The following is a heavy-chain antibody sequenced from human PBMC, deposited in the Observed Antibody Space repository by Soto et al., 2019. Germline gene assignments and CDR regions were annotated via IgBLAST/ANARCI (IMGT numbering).Heavy chain of an antibody. CDR2: IWFDGSNK. CDR1: GFTFSSYG. Sequence: QVQLVESGGGVVQPGRSLRLSCAASGFTFSSYGMHWVRQAPGKGLEWVAVIWFDGSNKFYADSVKGRFTISRNNSTNTVSLQMNSLIEEDSAAYYCSTTGPYWGQGTLVTVSS. V-gene: IGHV3-33*01. CDR3: STTGPY. J-gene: IGHJ4*02.